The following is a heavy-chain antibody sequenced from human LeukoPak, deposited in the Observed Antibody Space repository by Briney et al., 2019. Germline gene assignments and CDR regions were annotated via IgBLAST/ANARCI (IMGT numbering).Heavy chain of an antibody. J-gene: IGHJ5*02. CDR1: GGSISSGGYY. Sequence: SETLSLTCTVSGGSISSGGYYWSWIRQHPGKGLEWIGYIYYSGSTYYNPSLKSRVTISVDTSKNQFSLKPSSVTAADTAVYYCTRDRAVTMVRGVTFWFDPWGQGTLVTVSS. CDR3: TRDRAVTMVRGVTFWFDP. CDR2: IYYSGST. V-gene: IGHV4-31*03. D-gene: IGHD3-10*01.